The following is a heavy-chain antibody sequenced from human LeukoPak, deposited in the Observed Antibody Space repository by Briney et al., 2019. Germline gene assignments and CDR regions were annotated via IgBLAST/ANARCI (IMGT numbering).Heavy chain of an antibody. CDR3: ARLLGTMVRGAPTDYYYYYMDV. V-gene: IGHV1-8*03. Sequence: GASVKVSCKASGYTFTSYDINWVRQATGQGLEWMGWMNPNSGNTGYAQKFQGRVTITRNTSISTAYMELSSLRSEDTAVYYCARLLGTMVRGAPTDYYYYYMDVWGKGTTVTVSS. CDR1: GYTFTSYD. CDR2: MNPNSGNT. J-gene: IGHJ6*03. D-gene: IGHD3-10*01.